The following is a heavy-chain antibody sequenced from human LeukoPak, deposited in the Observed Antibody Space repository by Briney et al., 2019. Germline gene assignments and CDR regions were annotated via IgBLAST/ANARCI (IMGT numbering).Heavy chain of an antibody. Sequence: SETLSLTCTVSGDSINDHYWSWIRQPPGEGLEWIAYIYSSVSTNYNPSLKSRVAISIDTSKSQFSLKLTSVTAADTAVYYCARIGTYYDFWSGYYIGCWFDPWGQGTLVTVSS. J-gene: IGHJ5*02. CDR1: GDSINDHY. CDR2: IYSSVST. V-gene: IGHV4-4*09. CDR3: ARIGTYYDFWSGYYIGCWFDP. D-gene: IGHD3-3*01.